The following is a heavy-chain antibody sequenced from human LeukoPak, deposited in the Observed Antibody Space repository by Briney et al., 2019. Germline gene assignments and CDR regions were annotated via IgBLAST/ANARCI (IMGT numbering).Heavy chain of an antibody. Sequence: GESLKISCKGSGYRFTTYWIGWVRQMPGKGLEWMGIIYPGDSDTRYSPSFQGQITISADKSISTAYLQWSSLKASDSAMYYCASQVYCNTTTYSDHWGQGTLVTVSS. J-gene: IGHJ4*02. CDR3: ASQVYCNTTTYSDH. CDR2: IYPGDSDT. CDR1: GYRFTTYW. D-gene: IGHD2/OR15-2a*01. V-gene: IGHV5-51*01.